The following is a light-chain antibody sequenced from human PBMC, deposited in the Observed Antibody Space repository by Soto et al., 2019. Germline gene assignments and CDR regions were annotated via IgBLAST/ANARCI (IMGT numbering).Light chain of an antibody. V-gene: IGKV1-5*03. CDR1: QSISIW. J-gene: IGKJ1*01. Sequence: DIQMTQSPSTLSVSLGDRVTITCRSSQSISIWLAWYQQKPGKAPKLLXYKASSLESGVPSRFSGSGSGTEFTLTISSLQPDDFATYYCQQYNSYSPWTFGQGTKVDIK. CDR2: KAS. CDR3: QQYNSYSPWT.